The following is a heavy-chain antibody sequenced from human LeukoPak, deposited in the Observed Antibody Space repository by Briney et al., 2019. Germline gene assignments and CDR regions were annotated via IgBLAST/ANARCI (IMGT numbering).Heavy chain of an antibody. Sequence: PSETLSLTCTVSGASISSYYWSWIRQPPGKGLEWIGYIYYSGSTNYNPSLKSRVTISVDTSKNQFSLKLSSVTAADTAVYYCARGGSLWFGELLSGNWFDPWGQGTLVTVSS. CDR2: IYYSGST. D-gene: IGHD3-10*01. CDR1: GASISSYY. CDR3: ARGGSLWFGELLSGNWFDP. V-gene: IGHV4-59*01. J-gene: IGHJ5*02.